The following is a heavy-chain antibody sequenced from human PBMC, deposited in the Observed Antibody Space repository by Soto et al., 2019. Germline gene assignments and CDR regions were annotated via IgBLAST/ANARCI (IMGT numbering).Heavy chain of an antibody. D-gene: IGHD3-22*01. J-gene: IGHJ6*02. Sequence: SETLSLTCTVSGGSISSYYWSWIRQPPGKGLEWIGYIYYSGSTNYNPSLKSRVTISVDTSKNQFSLKLSSVTAADTAVYYCARGEDYYDSSGYYYNYYGMDVWGQGTTVTV. CDR2: IYYSGST. CDR1: GGSISSYY. V-gene: IGHV4-59*01. CDR3: ARGEDYYDSSGYYYNYYGMDV.